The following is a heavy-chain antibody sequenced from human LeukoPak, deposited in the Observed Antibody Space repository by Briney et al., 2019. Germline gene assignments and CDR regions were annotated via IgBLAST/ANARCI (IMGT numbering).Heavy chain of an antibody. CDR2: ISSSSSYI. Sequence: GGSLRLSCAASGFTFSSYSMNWVRQAPGKGLEWVSSISSSSSYIYHADSVKGRFTISRDNAKNSLYLQMNSLRAEDTAVYYCAREITMRGADYWGQGTLVTVSS. D-gene: IGHD3-10*02. J-gene: IGHJ4*02. CDR3: AREITMRGADY. V-gene: IGHV3-21*01. CDR1: GFTFSSYS.